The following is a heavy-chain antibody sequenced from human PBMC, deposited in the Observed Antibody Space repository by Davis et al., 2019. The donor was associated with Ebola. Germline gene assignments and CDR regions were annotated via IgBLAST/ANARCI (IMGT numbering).Heavy chain of an antibody. CDR1: GFTFTSSA. CDR2: IVVGSGNT. D-gene: IGHD2-8*01. Sequence: SVKVSCKASGFTFTSSAVQWVRQARGQRLEWIGWIVVGSGNTNYAQKFQERVTITRDMSTSTAYMELSSLRSEDTAVYYCAADPYCTNGVCYRGWVDAFDIWGQGTMVTVSS. J-gene: IGHJ3*02. V-gene: IGHV1-58*01. CDR3: AADPYCTNGVCYRGWVDAFDI.